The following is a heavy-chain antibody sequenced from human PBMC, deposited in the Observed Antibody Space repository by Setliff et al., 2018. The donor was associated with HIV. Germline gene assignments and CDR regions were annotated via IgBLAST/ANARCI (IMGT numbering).Heavy chain of an antibody. Sequence: ASVKVSCKVSGYTLTELSRHWVRQAPGKGLEWMGGFDPEDGETIYAQKFQGRVTMTEDISTDTAYMELRRLRSEDTAVYYCTSRSDYVWGSYRHAFDIWGQGTVVTVSS. CDR1: GYTLTELS. J-gene: IGHJ3*02. D-gene: IGHD3-16*02. V-gene: IGHV1-24*01. CDR2: FDPEDGET. CDR3: TSRSDYVWGSYRHAFDI.